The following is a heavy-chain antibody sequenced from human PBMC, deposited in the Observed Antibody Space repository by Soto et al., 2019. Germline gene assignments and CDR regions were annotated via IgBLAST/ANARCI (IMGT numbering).Heavy chain of an antibody. V-gene: IGHV1-18*01. CDR3: ARGHGVIIGAMDV. D-gene: IGHD3-3*01. CDR2: IRAYNTDT. J-gene: IGHJ6*02. Sequence: ASVKVSCQSSGYRFETYALSWVRQAPGQGLEWMGWIRAYNTDTYYAEKFQDRVTMTTDTSTGTAYMELRSLRSDDTAVYYCARGHGVIIGAMDVWGQGTTVTVSS. CDR1: GYRFETYA.